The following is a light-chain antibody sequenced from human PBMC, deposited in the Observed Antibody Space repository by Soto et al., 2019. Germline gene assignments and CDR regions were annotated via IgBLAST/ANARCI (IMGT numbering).Light chain of an antibody. CDR3: ATWDSSLSVGV. CDR2: DIH. V-gene: IGLV1-51*01. Sequence: QSVLTQPPSVSAAPGQTVTISCSGSNSNIGNNYVSWYQHLPGAAPKLLIYDIHKRPSGIPDRFSGSKSGTSATLVITGLQTGDEADYYCATWDSSLSVGVFGTGTKLTVL. CDR1: NSNIGNNY. J-gene: IGLJ1*01.